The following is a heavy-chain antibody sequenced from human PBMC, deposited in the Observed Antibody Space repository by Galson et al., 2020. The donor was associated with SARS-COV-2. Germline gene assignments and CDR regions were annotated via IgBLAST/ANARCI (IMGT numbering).Heavy chain of an antibody. Sequence: ETSETLSLTCTVSDGSISSYYWSWIRQPPGKGLEWIGYIYYSGSTNYNPSLKSRVTISVDTSKNQFSLKLSSVTAADTAVYYCAREALDYYDSSGYSEGYFDYWGQGTLVTVSS. CDR1: DGSISSYY. CDR2: IYYSGST. V-gene: IGHV4-59*01. D-gene: IGHD3-22*01. CDR3: AREALDYYDSSGYSEGYFDY. J-gene: IGHJ4*02.